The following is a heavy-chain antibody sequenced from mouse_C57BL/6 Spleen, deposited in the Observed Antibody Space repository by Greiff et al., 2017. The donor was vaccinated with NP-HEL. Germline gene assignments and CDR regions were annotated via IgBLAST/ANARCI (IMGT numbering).Heavy chain of an antibody. CDR1: GYTFTSYW. CDR3: ARRLDPYYFDY. CDR2: IDPSDSYT. D-gene: IGHD2-2*01. J-gene: IGHJ2*01. Sequence: VQLQQPGAELVMPGASVKLSCKASGYTFTSYWMHWVKQRPGQGLEWIGEIDPSDSYTNYNQKFKGKSTLTVDKSSSTAYMQLSSLTSEDSAVYYCARRLDPYYFDYWGQGTTLTVSS. V-gene: IGHV1-69*01.